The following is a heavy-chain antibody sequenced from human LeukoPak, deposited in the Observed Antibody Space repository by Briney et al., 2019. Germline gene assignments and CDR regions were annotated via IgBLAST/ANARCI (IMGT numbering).Heavy chain of an antibody. CDR2: IRSKANSYAT. Sequence: GGSLRLSCAASGFTFSSYAMHWVRQASGKGLEWVGRIRSKANSYATAYAASVKGRFTISRDDSKNTAYLQMNSLKTEDTAVYYCTSGVYSGSYYTDYWGQGTLVTVSS. CDR1: GFTFSSYA. J-gene: IGHJ4*02. V-gene: IGHV3-73*01. CDR3: TSGVYSGSYYTDY. D-gene: IGHD1-26*01.